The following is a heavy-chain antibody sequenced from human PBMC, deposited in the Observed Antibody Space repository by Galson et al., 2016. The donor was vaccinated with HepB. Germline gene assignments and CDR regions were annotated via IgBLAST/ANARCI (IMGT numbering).Heavy chain of an antibody. D-gene: IGHD2-21*01. Sequence: SLRLSCAASGSTFSYYAIHWVRQAPGKGLEWVAVISYDGSNKYYADSVKGRFTISRDNSKNMLYLQMNSLRAEDTAVYYCARSVWRWRGMDVWGQGTTVTVSS. CDR3: ARSVWRWRGMDV. CDR2: ISYDGSNK. V-gene: IGHV3-30*04. J-gene: IGHJ6*02. CDR1: GSTFSYYA.